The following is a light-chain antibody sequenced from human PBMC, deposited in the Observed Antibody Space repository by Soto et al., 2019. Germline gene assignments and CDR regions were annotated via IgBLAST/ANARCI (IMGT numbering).Light chain of an antibody. CDR1: QSVSSN. J-gene: IGKJ4*01. Sequence: EIVMTQSPATLSVSPGERATLSCRASQSVSSNLAWYQQKPGQAPRLLIYGASTRATGIPIRFSGSGSGTDFTLTINSLQSEDFAVYYCQQYNKWLTFGGGTKVDIK. CDR2: GAS. V-gene: IGKV3-15*01. CDR3: QQYNKWLT.